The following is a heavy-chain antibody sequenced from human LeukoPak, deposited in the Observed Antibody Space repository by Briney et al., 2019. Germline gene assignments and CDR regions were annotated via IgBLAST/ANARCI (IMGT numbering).Heavy chain of an antibody. Sequence: GRSLRLSCAASGFTFSNYGMHWVRQAPGKGLEWVAFIRYDGSNKYYADSVKGRFTISRDNSKNTLYLQMNSLRAEDTAVYYCAKTRSGWWEFDYWGQGILVTVSS. D-gene: IGHD6-19*01. V-gene: IGHV3-30*02. CDR1: GFTFSNYG. CDR3: AKTRSGWWEFDY. J-gene: IGHJ4*02. CDR2: IRYDGSNK.